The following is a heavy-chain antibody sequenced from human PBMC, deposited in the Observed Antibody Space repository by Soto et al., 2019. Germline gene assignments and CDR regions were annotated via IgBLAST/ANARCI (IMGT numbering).Heavy chain of an antibody. J-gene: IGHJ4*02. CDR1: GGSFSGYY. Sequence: SETLSLTCAVYGGSFSGYYWSWIRQPPGKGLEWIGEINHSGSTNYNPSLKSRVTISVDTSKNQFSLKLSSVTAADTAVYYCARGPIVVVVAASYFLDYWGQGTLVTVSS. V-gene: IGHV4-34*01. CDR3: ARGPIVVVVAASYFLDY. CDR2: INHSGST. D-gene: IGHD2-15*01.